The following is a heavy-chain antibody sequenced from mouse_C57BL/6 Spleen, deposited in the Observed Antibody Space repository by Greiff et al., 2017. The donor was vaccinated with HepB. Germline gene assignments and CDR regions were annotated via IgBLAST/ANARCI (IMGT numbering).Heavy chain of an antibody. D-gene: IGHD1-1*01. J-gene: IGHJ1*03. CDR3: TRDDGSSGWYFDV. CDR2: ISSGGDYI. V-gene: IGHV5-9-1*02. CDR1: GFTFSSYA. Sequence: EVKLVESGEGLVKPGGSLKLTCAASGFTFSSYAMSWVRQTPEKRLEWVAYISSGGDYIYYADTVKGRFTISRDNARNTLYLQMSSLKSEDTDMYYCTRDDGSSGWYFDVWGTGTTVTVSS.